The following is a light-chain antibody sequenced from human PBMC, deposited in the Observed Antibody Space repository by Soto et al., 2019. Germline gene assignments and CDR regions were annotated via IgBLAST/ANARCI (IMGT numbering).Light chain of an antibody. J-gene: IGKJ1*01. V-gene: IGKV3-15*01. CDR1: QSVSSN. CDR3: QQYNNWPRT. CDR2: GAS. Sequence: EIVMTQSPATLSVSPGERATLSCRASQSVSSNLAWYQQKPGQAPRLLIYGASTRATGIPARFSGSGSGIEFTLTISSLQSEDFAVYYCQQYNNWPRTFGQGTTGDIK.